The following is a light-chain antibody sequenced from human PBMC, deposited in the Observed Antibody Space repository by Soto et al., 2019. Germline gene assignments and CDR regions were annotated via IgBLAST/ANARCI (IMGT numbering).Light chain of an antibody. CDR3: LQSYNFPLT. V-gene: IGKV3D-15*01. CDR2: DVS. CDR1: QNISNY. Sequence: DIVMTQSPDSLVVSLGERATLSCRASQNISNYLIWYQQKPGQAPRLLIYDVSNRAAGIPARFSGSGSGTDFTLTISSLQPEDFATYYCLQSYNFPLTFGPGTKVDIK. J-gene: IGKJ3*01.